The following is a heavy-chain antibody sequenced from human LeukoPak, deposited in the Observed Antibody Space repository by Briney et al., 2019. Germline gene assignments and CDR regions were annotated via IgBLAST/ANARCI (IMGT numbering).Heavy chain of an antibody. J-gene: IGHJ4*02. V-gene: IGHV3-7*01. D-gene: IGHD2-2*01. CDR2: MDEYGSDI. CDR1: GFGFSGFS. CDR3: ARPRGCGSARCNNFDY. Sequence: GGSLRLSCVVSGFGFSGFSMSWVRQAPGKGLEWVAIMDEYGSDIFYVESVKGRFIISRANARNSLYLQMNNLRAEDTAVYYCARPRGCGSARCNNFDYWGQGTLVTVSS.